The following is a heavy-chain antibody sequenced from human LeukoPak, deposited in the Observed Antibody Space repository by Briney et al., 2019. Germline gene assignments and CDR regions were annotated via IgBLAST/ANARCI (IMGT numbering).Heavy chain of an antibody. CDR1: GFTFSSYS. CDR2: ISSSSSTI. CDR3: ARDYTYRSSSIIDY. J-gene: IGHJ4*02. D-gene: IGHD6-6*01. Sequence: GGSLRLSCAAPGFTFSSYSMNWVRQAPGKGLEWVSYISSSSSTIYYADSVKGRFTISRDNAKNSLYLQMHSLRDEDTAVYYCARDYTYRSSSIIDYWGQGTLVTVSS. V-gene: IGHV3-48*02.